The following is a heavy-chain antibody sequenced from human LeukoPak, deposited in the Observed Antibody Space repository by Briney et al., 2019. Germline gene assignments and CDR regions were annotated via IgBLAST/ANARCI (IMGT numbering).Heavy chain of an antibody. CDR3: AKDGAWLRFDD. J-gene: IGHJ4*02. CDR1: GFTFSDYY. CDR2: ISSSGSTI. V-gene: IGHV3-11*01. D-gene: IGHD5-12*01. Sequence: PGGSLRLSCAASGFTFSDYYMSWIRQAPGKGLEWVSYISSSGSTIYYADSVKGRFSISRDDSKNTLYLQMKNLRAEDTAVYYCAKDGAWLRFDDWGQGILVSVSS.